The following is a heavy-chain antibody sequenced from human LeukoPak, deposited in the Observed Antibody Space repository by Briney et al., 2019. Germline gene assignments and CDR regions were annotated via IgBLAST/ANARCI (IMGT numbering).Heavy chain of an antibody. V-gene: IGHV3-73*01. Sequence: PGGSLRLSCAASGFTFSGSAMHWVRQASGKGLEWVGRIRSKANSYATAYAASVKGRFTISRDDSKNTAYLQMNSLRAEDTAVYYCAKSASTVTRHFDFWGQGTLVTVSS. CDR2: IRSKANSYAT. J-gene: IGHJ4*02. CDR3: AKSASTVTRHFDF. CDR1: GFTFSGSA. D-gene: IGHD4-17*01.